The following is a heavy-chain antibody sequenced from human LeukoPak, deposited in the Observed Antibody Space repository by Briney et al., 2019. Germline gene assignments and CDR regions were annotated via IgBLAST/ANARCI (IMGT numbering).Heavy chain of an antibody. Sequence: PSDTLSLTCAVYCGSFSGYYWSWIRQPPGKGLDWIAEINHSGSTNYNPSLKSRVTISVDTSKNQFSLKLSSVTAADTAVYYCARVGDYGSGSRTQNWFDPWGQGTLVTVSS. D-gene: IGHD3-10*01. J-gene: IGHJ5*02. CDR2: INHSGST. CDR3: ARVGDYGSGSRTQNWFDP. V-gene: IGHV4-34*01. CDR1: CGSFSGYY.